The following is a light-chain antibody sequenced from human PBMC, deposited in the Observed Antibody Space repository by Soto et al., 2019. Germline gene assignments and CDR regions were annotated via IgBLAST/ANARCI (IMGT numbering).Light chain of an antibody. J-gene: IGKJ1*01. CDR2: ATS. V-gene: IGKV1-17*01. CDR3: LQHNSYPLT. Sequence: DIPMTQSPSSLSASVGDRVTITCRASQGIRNALDWYQQKPGKAPKRLIYATSTLQSGVPSRFSGSGSGTEFTLTISSLQPEDFATYSCLQHNSYPLTFGQGTKVEMK. CDR1: QGIRNA.